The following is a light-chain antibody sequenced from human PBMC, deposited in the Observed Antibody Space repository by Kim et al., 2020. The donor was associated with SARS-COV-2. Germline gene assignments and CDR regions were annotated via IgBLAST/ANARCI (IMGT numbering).Light chain of an antibody. CDR2: KAS. CDR3: QQYNSLWT. J-gene: IGKJ1*01. Sequence: SASVGDRVTITCRASQSISSWLAWYQQKPGKAPKLRIYKASTLESGVTSRFSGSGSGTEFTLTISSLQPNDFESYYCQQYNSLWTFGQGTKVDIK. CDR1: QSISSW. V-gene: IGKV1-5*03.